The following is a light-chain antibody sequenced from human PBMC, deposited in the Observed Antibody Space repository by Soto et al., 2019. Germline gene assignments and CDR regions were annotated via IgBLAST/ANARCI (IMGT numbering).Light chain of an antibody. V-gene: IGKV1-5*03. CDR1: QSISRW. CDR2: KAS. J-gene: IGKJ1*01. Sequence: DVPMTQSPSTLLASVGASVTITSRASQSISRWLAWYKQRPGKAPKLLSYKASSLESGVPSRVSGSGSGTEFTLTISSLQPDDFATYYCQQYNSYSRTFGQGTKVDI. CDR3: QQYNSYSRT.